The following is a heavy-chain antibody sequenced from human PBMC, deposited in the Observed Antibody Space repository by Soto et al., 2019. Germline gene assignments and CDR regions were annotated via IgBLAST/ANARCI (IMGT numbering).Heavy chain of an antibody. CDR2: IKQDGSEK. Sequence: GGSLRLSCAASGFTFSSYWMSWVRQAPGKGLEWVANIKQDGSEKYYVDSVKGRFTISRDNAKNSLYLQMNSLRAEDMAVYSCARLWYCSSTSCYTDFYYFDYWGQGTLVTVSS. D-gene: IGHD2-2*02. V-gene: IGHV3-7*01. J-gene: IGHJ4*02. CDR3: ARLWYCSSTSCYTDFYYFDY. CDR1: GFTFSSYW.